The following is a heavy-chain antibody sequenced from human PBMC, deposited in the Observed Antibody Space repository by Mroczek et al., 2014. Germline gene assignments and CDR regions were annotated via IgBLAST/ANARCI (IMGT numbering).Heavy chain of an antibody. D-gene: IGHD2/OR15-2a*01. CDR2: INHSGST. CDR3: ARGSPKLLLGYYYYYMDV. J-gene: IGHJ6*03. V-gene: IGHV4-34*01. CDR1: GGSFSGYY. Sequence: QVQLQESGAGLLKPSETLSLTCAVYGGSFSGYYWSWIRQPPGKGLEWIGEINHSGSTNYNPSLKSRVTISVDTSKNQFSLKLSSVTAADTAVYYCARGSPKLLLGYYYYYMDVWGKGTTVTVSS.